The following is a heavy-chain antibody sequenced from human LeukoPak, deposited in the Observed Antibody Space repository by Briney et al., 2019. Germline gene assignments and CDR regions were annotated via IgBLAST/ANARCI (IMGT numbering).Heavy chain of an antibody. CDR3: ARVSRDDSGSYYSHFDY. V-gene: IGHV4-30-4*01. D-gene: IGHD3-10*01. J-gene: IGHJ4*02. Sequence: PSETLSLTCTVSGGSISSGDYYWSLIRQPPGKGLELIGYNYYSGSTYYNPSLNSRITMSVDTSKNQFSLKLSSVTAADTAVYYCARVSRDDSGSYYSHFDYWGQGTLVTVSS. CDR1: GGSISSGDYY. CDR2: NYYSGST.